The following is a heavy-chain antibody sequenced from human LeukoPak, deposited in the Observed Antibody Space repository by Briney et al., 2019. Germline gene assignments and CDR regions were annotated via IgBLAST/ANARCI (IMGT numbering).Heavy chain of an antibody. D-gene: IGHD5-24*01. CDR3: ARQHHLDGSEYYFDY. V-gene: IGHV4-4*02. J-gene: IGHJ4*02. CDR2: IDHSGRT. Sequence: SETLSLTCAVSGGSSSSSNWWNWVRQPPGKGLEWIGEIDHSGRTNYNPSLKSRVTISVDKSKNQISLKLSSVTAADTAVYYCARQHHLDGSEYYFDYWGQGTLVTVSS. CDR1: GGSSSSSNW.